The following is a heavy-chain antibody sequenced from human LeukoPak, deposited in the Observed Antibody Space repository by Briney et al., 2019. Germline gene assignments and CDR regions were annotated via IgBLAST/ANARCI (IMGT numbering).Heavy chain of an antibody. J-gene: IGHJ5*02. V-gene: IGHV4-39*07. CDR1: GGSISSSVYY. CDR2: IYYSGST. Sequence: SETLSLTCTVSGGSISSSVYYWAWIRQPPGKGLEWIGSIYYSGSTYYNPSLKSRVTISVDTSKSQISLKLSSVTAADMAVYYCARENSGYCSGDKCTNWFDPWGQGSLVTVSS. D-gene: IGHD2-15*01. CDR3: ARENSGYCSGDKCTNWFDP.